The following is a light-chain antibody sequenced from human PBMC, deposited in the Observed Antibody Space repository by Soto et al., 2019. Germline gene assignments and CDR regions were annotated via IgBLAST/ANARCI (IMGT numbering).Light chain of an antibody. J-gene: IGKJ2*01. V-gene: IGKV4-1*01. CDR2: WAS. Sequence: DIVMTQSPDSLAVSLGGRATINCKSSQSVLYSPNNKNFLAWYQQKPGQPPKLLIYWASTRESGVPDRFSGSGSETGFTLAISSLQAEDVAVYYCQQYYSTPYTFGQGTKLEIK. CDR1: QSVLYSPNNKNF. CDR3: QQYYSTPYT.